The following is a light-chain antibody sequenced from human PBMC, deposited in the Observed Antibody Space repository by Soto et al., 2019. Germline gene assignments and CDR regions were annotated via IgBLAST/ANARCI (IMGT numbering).Light chain of an antibody. V-gene: IGKV1-27*01. CDR1: QGISNY. CDR2: AAS. J-gene: IGKJ3*01. CDR3: QRYVSAPFT. Sequence: DIQMTQSPSSLSASVGDRVTITCRATQGISNYLAWYQQKPGKIPKLLIYAASTLQSGVPSRFSGSRSGPDFTLTISSLQPEDVAAYYCQRYVSAPFTFGPGTNVYI.